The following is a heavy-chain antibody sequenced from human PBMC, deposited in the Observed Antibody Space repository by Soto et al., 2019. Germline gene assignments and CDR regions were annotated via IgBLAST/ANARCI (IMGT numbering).Heavy chain of an antibody. Sequence: EVQLVESGGGLVQPGGSLRLSCAASGFTFSTYSMNWVRQAPGKGLEWVSYISSTGNTIYYPDSVKGRFTISRDTANKSLYLQMNSLRAEDTAVYYCARSGYFDYWGQGTLVTVSS. CDR3: ARSGYFDY. D-gene: IGHD2-8*02. CDR1: GFTFSTYS. J-gene: IGHJ4*02. V-gene: IGHV3-48*01. CDR2: ISSTGNTI.